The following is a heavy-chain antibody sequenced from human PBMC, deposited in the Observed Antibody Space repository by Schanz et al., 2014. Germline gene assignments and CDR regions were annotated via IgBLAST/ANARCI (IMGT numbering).Heavy chain of an antibody. CDR1: GLIFSNYV. D-gene: IGHD3-22*01. Sequence: EVQLLESGGGLVQPGGSLKLSCAASGLIFSNYVMSWVRQAPGKGLEWVSTIGTSGGTNYAESVKGRFTISRDNSKNTLYLQMNSLRVEDSAIYYCAKDISDTSGKDDYWGQGTVVTVSS. V-gene: IGHV3-23*01. CDR3: AKDISDTSGKDDY. J-gene: IGHJ4*02. CDR2: IGTSGGT.